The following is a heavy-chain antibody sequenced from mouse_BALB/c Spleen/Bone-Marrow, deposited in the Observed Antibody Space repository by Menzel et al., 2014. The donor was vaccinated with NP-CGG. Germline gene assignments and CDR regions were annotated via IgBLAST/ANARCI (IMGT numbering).Heavy chain of an antibody. J-gene: IGHJ4*01. V-gene: IGHV5-2*01. Sequence: VKLMESGGGLVQPGESLKLSCESNEYEFPSHDMSWVRKTPEKRLELVAAINSDGGITNYPDTMERRFTISRDNTKXTLCRQMSSLRSEDTALYCCARHGCCYAMDYWGQGTSATVSS. CDR2: INSDGGIT. CDR3: ARHGCCYAMDY. CDR1: EYEFPSHD.